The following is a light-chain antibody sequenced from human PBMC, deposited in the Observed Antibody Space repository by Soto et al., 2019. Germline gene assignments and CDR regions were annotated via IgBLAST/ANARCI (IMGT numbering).Light chain of an antibody. CDR3: QSYDSSLSGPV. CDR1: SSNIGAGYD. Sequence: QSVLTQPPSVSGAPGQRVTISCTGSSSNIGAGYDVHWYQQLPGTAPKLPIYGNSNRPSGVPDRFSGSKSGTSASLAITGLQAEDEADYYCQSYDSSLSGPVFGTGTKVTVL. CDR2: GNS. J-gene: IGLJ1*01. V-gene: IGLV1-40*01.